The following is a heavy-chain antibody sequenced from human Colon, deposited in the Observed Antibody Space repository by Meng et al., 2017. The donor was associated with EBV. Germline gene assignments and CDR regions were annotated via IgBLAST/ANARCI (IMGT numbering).Heavy chain of an antibody. Sequence: QPQMSGRERLMPSGTLSLHCSGSGVSLSSYIRRTCVRQPPWKGLEWIGEIDDSGSTNYNPSLNSRISISLETSKNHFSLKVNSVTAADTAVYYCARGNQDAWELLAYWGQGALVTVSS. D-gene: IGHD1-26*01. V-gene: IGHV4-4*02. CDR1: GVSLSSYIR. J-gene: IGHJ4*02. CDR2: IDDSGST. CDR3: ARGNQDAWELLAY.